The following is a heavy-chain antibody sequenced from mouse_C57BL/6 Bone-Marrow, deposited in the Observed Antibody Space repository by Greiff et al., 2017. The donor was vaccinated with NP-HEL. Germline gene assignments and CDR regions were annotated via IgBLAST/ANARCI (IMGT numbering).Heavy chain of an antibody. CDR3: TLNYYGSSLAWFAY. CDR2: IDPENGDT. V-gene: IGHV14-4*01. D-gene: IGHD1-1*01. CDR1: GFNIKDDY. Sequence: VQLQQSGAELVRPGASVKLSCTASGFNIKDDYMHWVKQRPEQGLEWIGWIDPENGDTEYASKFQGKATITADTSSNTAYLQIISLTSEDTAVYYCTLNYYGSSLAWFAYWGQGTLVTVSA. J-gene: IGHJ3*01.